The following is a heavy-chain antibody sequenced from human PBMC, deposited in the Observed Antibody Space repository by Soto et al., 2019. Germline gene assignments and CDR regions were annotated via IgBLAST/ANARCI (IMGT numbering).Heavy chain of an antibody. J-gene: IGHJ3*01. CDR3: ARDLASYPDASL. CDR1: GFSVSSKD. Sequence: EVQLVESGGGLIQPGGSLRLSCAASGFSVSSKDMSWVRQAPGKGLEWGSLIYTGGTTNYADYVKGRFTLSRQNYNSTLYVQMNSLRAEDTAMYYCARDLASYPDASLWGQGTMVTVSS. V-gene: IGHV3-53*01. CDR2: IYTGGTT. D-gene: IGHD3-16*02.